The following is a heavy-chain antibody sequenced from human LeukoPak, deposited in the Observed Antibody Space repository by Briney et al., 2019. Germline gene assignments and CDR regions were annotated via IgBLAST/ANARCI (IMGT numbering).Heavy chain of an antibody. J-gene: IGHJ4*02. CDR3: ARDEGGGYSYGYLDF. V-gene: IGHV3-30*02. Sequence: GGSLILSCAASRFTFSSYVMQWVRQAPGKGLERVPFIRYDGSNKYYADSVNGRFTISRDNSKNPLFLQMNSLRPEDRAIYFCARDEGGGYSYGYLDFWGQGTLVTVSS. CDR2: IRYDGSNK. CDR1: RFTFSSYV. D-gene: IGHD5-18*01.